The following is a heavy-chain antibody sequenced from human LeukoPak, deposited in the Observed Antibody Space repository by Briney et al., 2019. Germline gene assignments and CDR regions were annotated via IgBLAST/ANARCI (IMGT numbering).Heavy chain of an antibody. V-gene: IGHV3-7*01. J-gene: IGHJ3*02. CDR1: GFTFSSYW. CDR2: KKQDGSEK. Sequence: GGSLRLSCAASGFTFSSYWMRWVRQAPGRGLEWVANKKQDGSEKYYVDSVKGRFTISRDNAKNSLYLQMNSLRAEDTAVYYCARDPTISGWYSAFDIWGQGTMVTVSS. CDR3: ARDPTISGWYSAFDI. D-gene: IGHD6-19*01.